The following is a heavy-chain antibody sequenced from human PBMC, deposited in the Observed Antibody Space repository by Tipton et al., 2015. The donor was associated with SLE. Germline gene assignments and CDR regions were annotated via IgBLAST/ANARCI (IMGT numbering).Heavy chain of an antibody. CDR1: GGSISSYY. J-gene: IGHJ2*01. CDR3: ARRAGGTYYDWYFDL. D-gene: IGHD1-26*01. V-gene: IGHV4-4*09. CDR2: IYTSGNT. Sequence: TLSLTCTVSGGSISSYYWSWLRQPPGKSLEWIGYIYTSGNTNYNPSLESRVTISVDTSKNQFSLKLTSVTAADTAVYYCARRAGGTYYDWYFDLWGRGTLVTVSS.